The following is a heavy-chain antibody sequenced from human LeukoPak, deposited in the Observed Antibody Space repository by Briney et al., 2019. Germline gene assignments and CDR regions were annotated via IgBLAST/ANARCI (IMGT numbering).Heavy chain of an antibody. CDR2: INPNSGGT. V-gene: IGHV1-2*02. J-gene: IGHJ6*03. CDR1: GYTFTGCY. CDR3: ARGLRYFDWYYYMDV. Sequence: ASVKVSCKASGYTFTGCYMHWVRQAPGQGLEWMGWINPNSGGTNYAQKFQGRVTMTRDTSISTAYMELSRLRSDDTAVYYCARGLRYFDWYYYMDVWGKGTTVTISS. D-gene: IGHD3-9*01.